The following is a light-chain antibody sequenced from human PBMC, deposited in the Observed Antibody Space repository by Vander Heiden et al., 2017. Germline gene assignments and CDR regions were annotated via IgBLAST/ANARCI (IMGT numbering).Light chain of an antibody. CDR2: SNN. Sequence: QSVLTQPPPASGTPGQRVTIPCSGSSPNIGSNYVYWYQQLPGTAPKLLTYSNNQRPSGVPDRFSGSKSGTSASLAISGLRSEDEADYYCAAWDDSLSGVVFGGGTKLTVL. V-gene: IGLV1-47*02. CDR3: AAWDDSLSGVV. J-gene: IGLJ2*01. CDR1: SPNIGSNY.